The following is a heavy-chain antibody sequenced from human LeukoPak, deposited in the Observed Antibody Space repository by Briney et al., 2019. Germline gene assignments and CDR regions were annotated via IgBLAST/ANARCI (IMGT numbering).Heavy chain of an antibody. Sequence: GGSLRLSCGASGFTLSSYWMTWVRQAPGKGLEWVANIKEDGSKKYYVESVRGRFTISRDNAENSLFLQMNSLRVEDTAVYYCATYKNWVAGDVWGQGTTVSVSS. D-gene: IGHD7-27*01. CDR2: IKEDGSKK. CDR3: ATYKNWVAGDV. V-gene: IGHV3-7*01. CDR1: GFTLSSYW. J-gene: IGHJ6*02.